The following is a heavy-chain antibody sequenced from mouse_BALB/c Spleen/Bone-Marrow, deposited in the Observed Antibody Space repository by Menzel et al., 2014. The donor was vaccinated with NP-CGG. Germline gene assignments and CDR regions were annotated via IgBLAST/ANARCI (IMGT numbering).Heavy chain of an antibody. Sequence: VKLVESGGGLVKPGGSLKLSCAASGLTFSSYGMSWVRQTPEKRLEWVATISGGGSYTYYPDSVKGRFTISRDNAKNNLYLQMSSLRSEDTALYYCARRAGGSGYFDYWGQGTTLTVSS. J-gene: IGHJ2*01. CDR1: GLTFSSYG. D-gene: IGHD1-1*01. CDR2: ISGGGSYT. CDR3: ARRAGGSGYFDY. V-gene: IGHV5-9-2*01.